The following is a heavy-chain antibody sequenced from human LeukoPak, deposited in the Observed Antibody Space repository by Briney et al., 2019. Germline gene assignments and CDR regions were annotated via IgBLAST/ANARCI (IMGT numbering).Heavy chain of an antibody. CDR1: GFIFDSYW. D-gene: IGHD2-15*01. CDR3: YCAVEDY. Sequence: GGSLRLSCAASGFIFDSYWMSWVRQAPGKGLEWVANIKQDASEKQYVDSVKGRFTISRDNAKNSLYLQMISLRAEDTAVYYCYCAVEDYWGQGTLVTVSS. J-gene: IGHJ4*02. V-gene: IGHV3-7*01. CDR2: IKQDASEK.